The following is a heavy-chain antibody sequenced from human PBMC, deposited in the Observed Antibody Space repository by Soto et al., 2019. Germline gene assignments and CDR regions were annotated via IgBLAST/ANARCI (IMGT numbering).Heavy chain of an antibody. J-gene: IGHJ5*02. CDR1: GFTFSSYS. V-gene: IGHV3-21*01. Sequence: EVQLVESGGGLVKPGGSLRLSCAASGFTFSSYSMNWVRQAPGKGLEWVSSISSSSSYIYYADSVKGRLTISRDNAKNSLYLQMNSLRAEDTAVYYCARDYGRFGELTWFDPWGQGTLVTVSS. CDR2: ISSSSSYI. D-gene: IGHD3-10*01. CDR3: ARDYGRFGELTWFDP.